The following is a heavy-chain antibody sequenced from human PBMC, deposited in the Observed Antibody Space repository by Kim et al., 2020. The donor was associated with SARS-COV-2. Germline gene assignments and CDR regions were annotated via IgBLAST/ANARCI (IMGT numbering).Heavy chain of an antibody. CDR2: ISGSGNT. CDR1: GFTFSIYS. CDR3: AKTQGYCDY. D-gene: IGHD3-22*01. Sequence: GGSLRLSCAASGFTFSIYSMTWVRQAPGKGLEWLSYISGSGNTNYADSVKGRFTISRDNSKNTLYLQMNSLRAEDTAVYYCAKTQGYCDYWGQGTLLTGS. J-gene: IGHJ4*02. V-gene: IGHV3-23*01.